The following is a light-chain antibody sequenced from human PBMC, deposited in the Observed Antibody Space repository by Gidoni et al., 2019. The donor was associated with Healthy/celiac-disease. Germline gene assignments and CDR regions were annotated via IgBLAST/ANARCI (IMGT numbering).Light chain of an antibody. Sequence: DIVMTQSPDSLAVSLGERATINCKSSQSVLYSSNNKNYLAWYQQKPGHPPKLLIYWASTRESGFPARFSGSGSGTAFTLTISSLQAEDVAVYYCQQYYSTPITFGPGTKVDI. CDR1: QSVLYSSNNKNY. CDR3: QQYYSTPIT. CDR2: WAS. V-gene: IGKV4-1*01. J-gene: IGKJ3*01.